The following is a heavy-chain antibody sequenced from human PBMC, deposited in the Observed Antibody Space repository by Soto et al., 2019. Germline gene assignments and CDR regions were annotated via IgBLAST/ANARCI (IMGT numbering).Heavy chain of an antibody. CDR1: GFTFNTYS. D-gene: IGHD2-15*01. CDR2: ISSWSNYI. Sequence: EVQLVESGGGLVKPGGSLRLSCAASGFTFNTYSMIWVRRAPGKGLEWVSFISSWSNYIYYADSVKGRFTISRDNAKNSLYLQMSSLRAEDTAVYYCARASDRGLRPHDFWGQGTRVTVSS. V-gene: IGHV3-21*01. CDR3: ARASDRGLRPHDF. J-gene: IGHJ4*02.